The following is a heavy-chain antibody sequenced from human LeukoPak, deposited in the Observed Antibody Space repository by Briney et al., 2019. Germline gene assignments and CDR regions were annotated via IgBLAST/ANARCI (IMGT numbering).Heavy chain of an antibody. CDR1: GYTFTSYG. Sequence: ASVKVSCKASGYTFTSYGISWVRQAPGQGLGWMGWISAYNGNTNYAQKLQGRVTMTTDTSTSTAYMELRSLRSGDTAVYYCARGPPPTSSLLWFGGTGYYYYMDVWGKGTTVTVSS. D-gene: IGHD3-10*01. CDR3: ARGPPPTSSLLWFGGTGYYYYMDV. CDR2: ISAYNGNT. V-gene: IGHV1-18*01. J-gene: IGHJ6*03.